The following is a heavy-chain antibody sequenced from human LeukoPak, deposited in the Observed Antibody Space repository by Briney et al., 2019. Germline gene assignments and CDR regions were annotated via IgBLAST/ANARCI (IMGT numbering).Heavy chain of an antibody. Sequence: GGSLRLSCAASGFTFSDYYMSWIRQAPGKGLEWVSYISSSGSTIYYADSVKGRFTISRDNAKNSLYLQMNSLRAEDTAVYYCARLDYDYVWGSYRYYYYMDVWGKGTTVTVSS. CDR3: ARLDYDYVWGSYRYYYYMDV. J-gene: IGHJ6*03. V-gene: IGHV3-11*04. D-gene: IGHD3-16*02. CDR2: ISSSGSTI. CDR1: GFTFSDYY.